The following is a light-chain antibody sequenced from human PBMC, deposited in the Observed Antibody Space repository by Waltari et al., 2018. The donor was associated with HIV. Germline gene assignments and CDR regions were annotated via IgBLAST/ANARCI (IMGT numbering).Light chain of an antibody. V-gene: IGLV1-47*01. CDR3: DAWDNSLSGRV. CDR2: RTK. J-gene: IGLJ3*02. Sequence: QSVLTQPPSASGTPGQRVTISCSGSRSNIGNNDVYWFQHLPGTAPKLIITRTKQRPSGAPDRFTGSKSGTSASLAIIGLRSEDEADYYCDAWDNSLSGRVFGGGTKLTVL. CDR1: RSNIGNND.